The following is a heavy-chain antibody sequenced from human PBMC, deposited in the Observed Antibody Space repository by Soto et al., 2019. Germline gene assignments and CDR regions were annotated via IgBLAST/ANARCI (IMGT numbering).Heavy chain of an antibody. V-gene: IGHV1-3*01. CDR1: GYTFTSYA. CDR3: ARWDYGDLYFDY. J-gene: IGHJ4*02. D-gene: IGHD4-17*01. Sequence: ASVKVSCKASGYTFTSYAMHWVRQAPGQRLEWMGWINAGNGNTKYSQKFQGRVTITRDTSASTAYMELSSLRSEDTAVYYCARWDYGDLYFDYWGQGTLVTVSS. CDR2: INAGNGNT.